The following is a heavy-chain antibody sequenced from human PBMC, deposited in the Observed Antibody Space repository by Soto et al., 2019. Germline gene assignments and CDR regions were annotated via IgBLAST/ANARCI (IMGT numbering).Heavy chain of an antibody. Sequence: GGSLRLSCAASGFTFSNYAMSWVRQAPGKGLEWVSDVSGSGGSTYYADSVKGRFTISRDNSKNTLYLQMNSLRAGDTAVYYCAQAPGWPWVNDYWGQGPLVTVSS. CDR1: GFTFSNYA. CDR2: VSGSGGST. D-gene: IGHD6-19*01. CDR3: AQAPGWPWVNDY. J-gene: IGHJ4*02. V-gene: IGHV3-23*01.